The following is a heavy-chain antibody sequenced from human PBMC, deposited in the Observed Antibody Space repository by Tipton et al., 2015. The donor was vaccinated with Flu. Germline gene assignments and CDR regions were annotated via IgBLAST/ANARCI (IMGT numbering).Heavy chain of an antibody. V-gene: IGHV5-51*03. Sequence: QLVQSGAEVKKSGESLKISCEGSGYSFTNHWIAWVRPMPGKGLEWMGIIYPGDSDTRYSPSFQGQVTISADQSISSAYLQWSSLKASDTAMYYCVRLYCSGGSCYSGYDYNYYNMDVWGQGTTVTVSS. CDR3: VRLYCSGGSCYSGYDYNYYNMDV. CDR2: IYPGDSDT. J-gene: IGHJ6*02. CDR1: GYSFTNHW. D-gene: IGHD2-15*01.